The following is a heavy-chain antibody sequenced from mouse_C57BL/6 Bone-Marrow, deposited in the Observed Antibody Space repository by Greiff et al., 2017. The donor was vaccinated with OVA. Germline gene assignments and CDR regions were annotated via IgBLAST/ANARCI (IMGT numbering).Heavy chain of an antibody. Sequence: VQLVESGPELVKPGASVKLSCKASGYTFTSYDINWVKQRPGQGLEWIGWIYTRAGSTKYNEKFKGKATLTVYTSSSTAYMELHSLTSEDSAVYFCARSDYYGSRRYFDVWGTGTTVTVSS. J-gene: IGHJ1*03. CDR1: GYTFTSYD. V-gene: IGHV1-85*01. D-gene: IGHD1-1*01. CDR2: IYTRAGST. CDR3: ARSDYYGSRRYFDV.